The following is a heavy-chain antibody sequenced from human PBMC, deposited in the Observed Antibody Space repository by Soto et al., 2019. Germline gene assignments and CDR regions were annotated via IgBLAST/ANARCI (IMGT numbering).Heavy chain of an antibody. J-gene: IGHJ3*02. D-gene: IGHD2-15*01. V-gene: IGHV1-18*01. CDR3: ARDHRGGTDAFDI. CDR2: ISAYNGNT. CDR1: GYTFTSFG. Sequence: QVQLVQSGAEVKKPGASVKVSCKASGYTFTSFGISWVRQAPGQGLEWMGWISAYNGNTNYAENLQGRVTMTTDTSTSTAYLDLRSRRSDETAAYYCARDHRGGTDAFDIWGQGTMVTVSS.